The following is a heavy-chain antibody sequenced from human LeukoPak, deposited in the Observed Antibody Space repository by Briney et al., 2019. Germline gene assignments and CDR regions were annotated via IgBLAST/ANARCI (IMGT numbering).Heavy chain of an antibody. CDR3: ATYSILNAREFRY. CDR2: ISSNGCST. Sequence: GGSLRLSCAASGFTFSSYAMHWVRQAPGKGLEYVSAISSNGCSTYYANSVKGRFTISRDNSKNSLYLQMNSLRAEDTAVYYCATYSILNAREFRYWGQGTLVTVTS. D-gene: IGHD4-11*01. CDR1: GFTFSSYA. J-gene: IGHJ1*01. V-gene: IGHV3-64*01.